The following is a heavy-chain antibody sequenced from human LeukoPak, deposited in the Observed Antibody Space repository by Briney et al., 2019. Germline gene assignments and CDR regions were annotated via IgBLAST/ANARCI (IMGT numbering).Heavy chain of an antibody. Sequence: SETLSLTCTVPDGSITNYDWSWVRQPPGKGLEFIGHVHYSGTTNYNPSLRSRVTISIDTSKNQFSLKLSSVTAADTAVYYCARSSYSSSSATDYWGQGTLVTVSS. CDR3: ARSSYSSSSATDY. D-gene: IGHD6-6*01. J-gene: IGHJ4*02. CDR2: VHYSGTT. CDR1: DGSITNYD. V-gene: IGHV4-59*01.